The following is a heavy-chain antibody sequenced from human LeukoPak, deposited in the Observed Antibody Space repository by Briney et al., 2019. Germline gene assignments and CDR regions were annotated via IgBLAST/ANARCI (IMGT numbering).Heavy chain of an antibody. CDR2: MNPNSGNT. J-gene: IGHJ4*02. D-gene: IGHD3-22*01. CDR3: ARLLSSGYFGHSYYFDY. Sequence: ASVKVSCKASGYPFTSYDIKWVRKATGQGLEWMAWMNPNSGNTGYAQKFQGRVTITRNTSISTAYMELSSLRSEDTSVYYCARLLSSGYFGHSYYFDYWGQGTLVTVSS. V-gene: IGHV1-8*03. CDR1: GYPFTSYD.